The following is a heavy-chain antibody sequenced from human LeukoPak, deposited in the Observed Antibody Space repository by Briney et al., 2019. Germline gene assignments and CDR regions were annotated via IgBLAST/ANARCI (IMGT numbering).Heavy chain of an antibody. CDR1: GFTVSSNY. D-gene: IGHD2-15*01. CDR3: ARAYCSGGSCYSSRGMLDP. Sequence: GGSLRLSCAASGFTVSSNYMSWVRQAPGKGLEWVSVIYSGGSTYYADSVKGRFTISRDNSKNTLYLQMNSLRAEDTAVYYCARAYCSGGSCYSSRGMLDPWGQGTLVTVSS. J-gene: IGHJ5*02. CDR2: IYSGGST. V-gene: IGHV3-53*01.